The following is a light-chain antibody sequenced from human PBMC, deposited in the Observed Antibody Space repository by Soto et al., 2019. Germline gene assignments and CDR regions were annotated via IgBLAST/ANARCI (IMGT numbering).Light chain of an antibody. CDR2: DVS. CDR1: RSDVGRYNY. Sequence: QSALTQPASVSGSPGQSITISCTGTRSDVGRYNYVSWYQQHPGKAPKLLIYDVSKRPSGVPDRFSGSKSGNTASLTVSGLQAEDEADYYCGSYGGRNNFVFGTGTKVTVL. J-gene: IGLJ1*01. V-gene: IGLV2-8*01. CDR3: GSYGGRNNFV.